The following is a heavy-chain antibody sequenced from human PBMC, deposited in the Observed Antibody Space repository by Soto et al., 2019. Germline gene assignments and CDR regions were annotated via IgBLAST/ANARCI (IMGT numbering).Heavy chain of an antibody. J-gene: IGHJ4*02. CDR2: ITSDGSST. CDR3: ASGGSSLNFDS. CDR1: GFTFRSYW. Sequence: GGSLRLSCAASGFTFRSYWMQWVRQAPGKGLVWVSWITSDGSSTSYADSVKGRFTISRDNAKNTLYLQMNSLRAEDTAVYYCASGGSSLNFDSWGQGTMVTVSS. V-gene: IGHV3-74*01. D-gene: IGHD6-6*01.